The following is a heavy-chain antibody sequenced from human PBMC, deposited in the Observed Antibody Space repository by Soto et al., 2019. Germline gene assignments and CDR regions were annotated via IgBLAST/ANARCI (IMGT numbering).Heavy chain of an antibody. J-gene: IGHJ4*02. CDR2: ISGSGGAT. Sequence: QLLESGGNLVQPGGSLRLSCAASGFSFSSYTMSWVRQTPGKGLEWLSSISGSGGATYYTDSAKGRFTVSRDNSKNTLYLQMSSLRAEDTALYYCAKGILGAALSDYWGQVTLVTVTS. CDR1: GFSFSSYT. CDR3: AKGILGAALSDY. D-gene: IGHD2-15*01. V-gene: IGHV3-23*01.